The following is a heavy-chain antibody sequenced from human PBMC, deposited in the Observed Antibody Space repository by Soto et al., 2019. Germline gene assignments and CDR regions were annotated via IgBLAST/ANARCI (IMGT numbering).Heavy chain of an antibody. Sequence: QVQLVESGGGVVQPGRSLRLSCAASGFTFSSYGMHWVRQAPGKGLEWVAVIWYDGSNKYYADSVKGRFTISRDNSKNTLYLQMNSLRAEDTAVYYCARDGELRSFDYWGQGTLVTVSS. V-gene: IGHV3-33*01. CDR3: ARDGELRSFDY. J-gene: IGHJ4*02. CDR2: IWYDGSNK. CDR1: GFTFSSYG. D-gene: IGHD1-26*01.